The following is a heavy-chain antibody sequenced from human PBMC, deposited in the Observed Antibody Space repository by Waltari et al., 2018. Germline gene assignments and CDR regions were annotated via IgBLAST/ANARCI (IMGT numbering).Heavy chain of an antibody. J-gene: IGHJ4*02. V-gene: IGHV1-69-2*01. D-gene: IGHD2-2*01. Sequence: EVQLVQSGAEVKKPGATVKISCKASGYTFTDYYMHWVQQAPGKGLEWMGRVDPEDGETIYAENAQGRVTITADTSTDTAYMELSSLRSEDTAVYYCATLPYARHAYCSSTSCRYWGQGTLVTVSS. CDR1: GYTFTDYY. CDR3: ATLPYARHAYCSSTSCRY. CDR2: VDPEDGET.